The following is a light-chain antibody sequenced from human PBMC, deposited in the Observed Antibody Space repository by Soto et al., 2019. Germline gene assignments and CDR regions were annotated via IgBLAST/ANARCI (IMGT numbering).Light chain of an antibody. Sequence: EIVMTQSPATLSVSPGERATLSCRASQSVSSNLAWYQQKPGQAPRLLIYGASTRATGIPARFSGSGSGTDFTLTISSLQSEDFAGYYCQQYNNWWTFGQGTKVEIK. CDR1: QSVSSN. CDR3: QQYNNWWT. CDR2: GAS. V-gene: IGKV3-15*01. J-gene: IGKJ1*01.